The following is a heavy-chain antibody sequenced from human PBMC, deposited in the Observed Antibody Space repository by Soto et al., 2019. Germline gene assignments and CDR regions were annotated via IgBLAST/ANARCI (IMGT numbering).Heavy chain of an antibody. J-gene: IGHJ4*02. CDR2: ISYDGSNK. CDR1: GFTFSSYA. CDR3: ARAYYYGSGSGDY. D-gene: IGHD3-10*01. V-gene: IGHV3-30-3*01. Sequence: QVQLVESGGGVVQPGRSPRLSCAASGFTFSSYAMHWVRQAPGKGLEWVAVISYDGSNKYYADSVKGRFTISRDNSKNTLYLQMNSLRAEDTAVYYCARAYYYGSGSGDYWGQGTLVTVSS.